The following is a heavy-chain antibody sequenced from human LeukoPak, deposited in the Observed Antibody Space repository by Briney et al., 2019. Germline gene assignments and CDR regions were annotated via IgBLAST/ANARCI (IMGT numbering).Heavy chain of an antibody. CDR2: INPNSGGT. CDR1: GYTFTSYG. Sequence: GASVKASCKASGYTFTSYGISWVRQAPGQGLEWMGWINPNSGGTNYAQKFQGRVTMTRDTSISTAYMELRSLGSDDTAVYYCARVPCTNGVCFEDWFDPWGQGTLVTVSS. J-gene: IGHJ5*02. CDR3: ARVPCTNGVCFEDWFDP. V-gene: IGHV1-2*02. D-gene: IGHD2-8*01.